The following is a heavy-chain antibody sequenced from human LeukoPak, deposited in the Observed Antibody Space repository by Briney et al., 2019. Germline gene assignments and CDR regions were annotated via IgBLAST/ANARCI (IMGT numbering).Heavy chain of an antibody. CDR3: TTDHDSSGYPLGYYYYMDV. Sequence: ETLSLTCTVSGGSFEHYFWSWIRQPPGKGLEWVGRIKSKTDGGTTDYAAPVKGRFTISRDDSKNTLYLQMNSLKTEDTAVYYCTTDHDSSGYPLGYYYYMDVWGKGTTVTVSS. J-gene: IGHJ6*03. CDR2: IKSKTDGGTT. D-gene: IGHD3-22*01. V-gene: IGHV3-15*07. CDR1: GGSFEHYF.